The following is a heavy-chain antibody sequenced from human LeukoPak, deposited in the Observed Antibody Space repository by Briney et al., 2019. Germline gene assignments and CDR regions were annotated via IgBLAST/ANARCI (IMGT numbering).Heavy chain of an antibody. CDR2: IIPIFGTA. D-gene: IGHD3-22*01. CDR3: ARMGINYY. CDR1: GGTFSSYA. J-gene: IGHJ4*02. V-gene: IGHV1-69*05. Sequence: ASVKVSCKASGGTFSSYAISWVRQAPGQGLEWVGGIIPIFGTANYAQKLQGRVTMTTDTSTSTAYMELRSLRSDDTAVYYCARMGINYYWGQGTLVTVSS.